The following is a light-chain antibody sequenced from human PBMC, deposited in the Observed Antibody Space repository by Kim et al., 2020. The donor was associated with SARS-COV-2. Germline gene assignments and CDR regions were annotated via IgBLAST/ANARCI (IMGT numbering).Light chain of an antibody. J-gene: IGLJ2*01. Sequence: PGKTARITGGGNSVRSKSLHWYQHKPGQAPVLVISYDSDRPSGIPERYSGSNSGNTATLTISRVEAGDEADYYCQVWHSTSDHRVVFGGGTQLTVL. V-gene: IGLV3-21*04. CDR2: YDS. CDR1: SVRSKS. CDR3: QVWHSTSDHRVV.